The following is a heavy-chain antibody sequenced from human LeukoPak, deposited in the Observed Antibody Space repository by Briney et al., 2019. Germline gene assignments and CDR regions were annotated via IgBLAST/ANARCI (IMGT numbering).Heavy chain of an antibody. CDR1: GGSFSGYY. J-gene: IGHJ4*02. Sequence: SETLSLTCAVYGGSFSGYYWSWIRQPPGKGLEWIGEIDHSGSTYYNPSLKSRVTMSVDTSKNQFSLKLSSVTAVDTAVYYCARKENVYYYFDYWGQGTLVTVSS. CDR2: IDHSGST. D-gene: IGHD3-10*01. V-gene: IGHV4-34*01. CDR3: ARKENVYYYFDY.